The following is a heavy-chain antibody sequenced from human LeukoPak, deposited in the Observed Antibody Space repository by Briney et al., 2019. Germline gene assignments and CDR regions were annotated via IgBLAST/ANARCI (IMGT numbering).Heavy chain of an antibody. CDR1: GGSVTSTNY. J-gene: IGHJ3*02. CDR2: VNLQGFT. Sequence: SGTLSLTCGVSGGSVTSTNYWTWVRQPPGKGLEWIGEVNLQGFTNYNPSLKSRVTISVDTSKNQFSLKLSSVTAADTAVYYCARVSQYCTGGSCYSHDAFDIWGQGTMVTVSP. V-gene: IGHV4-4*02. D-gene: IGHD2-15*01. CDR3: ARVSQYCTGGSCYSHDAFDI.